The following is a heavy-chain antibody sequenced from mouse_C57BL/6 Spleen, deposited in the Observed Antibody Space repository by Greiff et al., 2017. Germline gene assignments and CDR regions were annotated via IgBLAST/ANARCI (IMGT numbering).Heavy chain of an antibody. CDR2: INPNNGGT. J-gene: IGHJ1*03. V-gene: IGHV1-22*01. D-gene: IGHD2-4*01. CDR1: GYTFTDYN. CDR3: ATPYDYDGGCDV. Sequence: VQLKQSGPELVKPGASVKMSCKASGYTFTDYNMHWVKQSHGTSLEWLGYINPNNGGTSYNQKFKGKATLTVNKSSSPAYMELRSLTSEDSAVYYCATPYDYDGGCDVWGTGTTVTVSS.